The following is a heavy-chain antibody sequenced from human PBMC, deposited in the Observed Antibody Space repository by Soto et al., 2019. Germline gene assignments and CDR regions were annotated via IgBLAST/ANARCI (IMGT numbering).Heavy chain of an antibody. V-gene: IGHV3-7*01. Sequence: GGSLRLSCAASGFTFSNYWMSWVRQAPGKGLEWVANIKQDGSETSYVDPVKGRFTISRDNAKNSVYLQMNSLRVEDTAVYYCAREWPHDFWGQGTLVTVSS. CDR2: IKQDGSET. J-gene: IGHJ4*02. CDR3: AREWPHDF. D-gene: IGHD3-3*01. CDR1: GFTFSNYW.